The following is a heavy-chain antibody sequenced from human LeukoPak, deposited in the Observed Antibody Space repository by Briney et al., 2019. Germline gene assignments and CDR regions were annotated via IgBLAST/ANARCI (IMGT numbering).Heavy chain of an antibody. Sequence: SETLSLSCTVSGGSICSYYASWIRQPPGKGLEWIGYIYYSGSTNYNPSLKSRVTISVDTSKNQCSLKLSSVTAADTAVYYCARVSADWLLLTYYSDYWSQGTLVTVSS. CDR3: ARVSADWLLLTYYSDY. CDR1: GGSICSYY. V-gene: IGHV4-59*01. J-gene: IGHJ4*02. CDR2: IYYSGST. D-gene: IGHD3-9*01.